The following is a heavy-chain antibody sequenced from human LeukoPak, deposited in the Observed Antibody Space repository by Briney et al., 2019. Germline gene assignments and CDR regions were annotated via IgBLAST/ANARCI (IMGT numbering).Heavy chain of an antibody. CDR1: GFTFSDHW. D-gene: IGHD2-21*01. CDR3: ARDSYGMDV. CDR2: ISYDGTNE. Sequence: GGSLRLPCAASGFTFSDHWMSWVRQAPGKGLEWVAVISYDGTNENYAGSVKGRFTMSRDNSKNTMYVQINSLRTDDTAVYYCARDSYGMDVWDQGTTVTVSS. J-gene: IGHJ6*02. V-gene: IGHV3-30-3*01.